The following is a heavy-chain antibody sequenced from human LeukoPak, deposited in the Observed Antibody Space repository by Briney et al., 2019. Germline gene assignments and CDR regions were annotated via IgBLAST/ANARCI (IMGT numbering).Heavy chain of an antibody. CDR2: IYDSGTT. CDR3: ARDFSAAFDI. J-gene: IGHJ3*02. D-gene: IGHD2/OR15-2a*01. Sequence: WETLSLTCTVSGGSFGNYYWSWIRQPPGKGLEWIGYIYDSGTTNYNPSLKSRVTISVDTATNQFSLKLRSVTAADTAVYYCARDFSAAFDIWGQGTMVTVSS. CDR1: GGSFGNYY. V-gene: IGHV4-59*01.